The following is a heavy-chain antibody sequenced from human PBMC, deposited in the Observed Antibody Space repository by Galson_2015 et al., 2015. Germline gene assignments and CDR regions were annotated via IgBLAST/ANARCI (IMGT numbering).Heavy chain of an antibody. CDR2: ISSSSSYT. J-gene: IGHJ3*02. V-gene: IGHV3-11*05. CDR1: GFTFSDYY. CDR3: ARDRGCSSTSCNLDDAFDI. Sequence: SLRLSCAASGFTFSDYYMSWIRQAPGKGLEWVSYISSSSSYTNYADSVKGRFTISRDNAKNSLYLQMDSLRAEDTAVYYCARDRGCSSTSCNLDDAFDIWGQGTTVTVSS. D-gene: IGHD2-2*01.